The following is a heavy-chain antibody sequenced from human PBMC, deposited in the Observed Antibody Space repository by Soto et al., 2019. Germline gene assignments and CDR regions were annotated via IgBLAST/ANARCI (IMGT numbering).Heavy chain of an antibody. CDR2: IYHSGST. CDR3: ARAPMTIFGVVIRVGWFDP. D-gene: IGHD3-3*01. J-gene: IGHJ5*02. Sequence: SQTLSLTCAVSGGSISSSNWWSWVRQPPGQGLEWIGEIYHSGSTNYNPSLKSRVTISVDKSKNQFSLKLSSVTAADTAVYYCARAPMTIFGVVIRVGWFDPWGQGTLVTASS. V-gene: IGHV4-4*02. CDR1: GGSISSSNW.